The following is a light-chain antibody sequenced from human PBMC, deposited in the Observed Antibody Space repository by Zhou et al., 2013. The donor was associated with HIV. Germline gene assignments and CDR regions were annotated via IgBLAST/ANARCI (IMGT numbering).Light chain of an antibody. CDR2: GAS. CDR1: QSIGNN. V-gene: IGKV3-15*01. Sequence: EIMMTQSPATLSVSPGERATLSCRASQSIGNNLAWYQQKPGQAPRLLIYGASTRATGIPTKFSGSGAWTEFTLTISSMQSEDFAVYYCQQYHNRPPALTFGGGTKGGDQT. J-gene: IGKJ4*01. CDR3: QQYHNRPPALT.